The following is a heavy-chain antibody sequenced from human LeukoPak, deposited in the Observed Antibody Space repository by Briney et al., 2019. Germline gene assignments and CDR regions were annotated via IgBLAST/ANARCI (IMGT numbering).Heavy chain of an antibody. CDR2: ISISGTTL. CDR1: GFTFSRYE. V-gene: IGHV3-48*03. D-gene: IGHD3-16*01. CDR3: ARARLSSTGGDD. Sequence: GGSLRLSCAASGFTFSRYEMNWVRQAPGKGLEWVSSISISGTTLYYADSVKGRFTISRDNAKNSLSLQMNSLRAEDTAVYYCARARLSSTGGDDWGQGTLVTVSS. J-gene: IGHJ4*02.